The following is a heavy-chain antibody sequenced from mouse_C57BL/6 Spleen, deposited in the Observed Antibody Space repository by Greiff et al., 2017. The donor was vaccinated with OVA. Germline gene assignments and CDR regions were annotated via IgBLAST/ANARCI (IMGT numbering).Heavy chain of an antibody. J-gene: IGHJ3*01. D-gene: IGHD2-14*01. V-gene: IGHV5-4*03. CDR2: ISDGGSYT. CDR3: ARGAYYRSWFAY. Sequence: EVKVVESGGGLVKPGGSLKLSCAASGFTFSSYAMSWVRQTPEKRLEWVATISDGGSYTYYPDNVKGRFTISRDNAKNNLYLQMSHLKSEDTAMYYCARGAYYRSWFAYWGQGTLVTVSA. CDR1: GFTFSSYA.